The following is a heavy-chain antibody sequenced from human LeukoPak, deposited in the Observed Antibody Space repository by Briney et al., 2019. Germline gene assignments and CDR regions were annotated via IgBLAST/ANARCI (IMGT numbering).Heavy chain of an antibody. D-gene: IGHD2-15*01. V-gene: IGHV3-30-3*01. CDR2: ISYDGSNK. CDR3: ARDGYCSGGSCLPRY. Sequence: QPGGSLKLSCAASGFTFSGSAMHWVRQAPGKGLEWVAVISYDGSNKYYADSVKGRFTISRDNSKNTLYLQMNSLRAEDTAVYYCARDGYCSGGSCLPRYWGQGTLVTVSS. CDR1: GFTFSGSA. J-gene: IGHJ4*02.